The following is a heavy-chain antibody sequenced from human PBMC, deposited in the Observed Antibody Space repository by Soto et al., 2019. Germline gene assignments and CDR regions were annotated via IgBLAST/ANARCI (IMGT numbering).Heavy chain of an antibody. CDR3: TRGGSSGTPVDY. V-gene: IGHV4-38-2*01. CDR2: IYHSGST. D-gene: IGHD1-26*01. Sequence: ETLSLTCGVSDYSISSGYYWGWIRQPPGKGLEWIGNIYHSGSTHYNPALKSRVTISVDTSKNQFSLKPKSVTAADTAVYYCTRGGSSGTPVDYWGQGTLVTVSS. J-gene: IGHJ4*02. CDR1: DYSISSGYY.